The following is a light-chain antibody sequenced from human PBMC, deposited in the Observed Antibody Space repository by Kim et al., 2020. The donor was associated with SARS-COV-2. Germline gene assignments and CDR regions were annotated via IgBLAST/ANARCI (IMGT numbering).Light chain of an antibody. CDR3: QQYGSSRT. CDR2: GAS. J-gene: IGKJ3*01. CDR1: QCVSSNF. V-gene: IGKV3-20*01. Sequence: LSPVERATLSCRSSQCVSSNFLAWYHQKPGQAPRLLIYGASSRATGIPDRFSGSGSGTDFILTISRLEPEDFAVYYCQQYGSSRTFGPGTKVDIK.